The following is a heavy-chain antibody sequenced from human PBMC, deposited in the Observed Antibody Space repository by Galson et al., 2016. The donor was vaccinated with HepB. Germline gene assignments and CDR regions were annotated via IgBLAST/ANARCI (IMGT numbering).Heavy chain of an antibody. D-gene: IGHD2-2*01. CDR1: GGSISSGGGYY. CDR2: IYHSGNA. Sequence: TLSLTCTVSGGSISSGGGYYWNWIRQHPGKGLEWIGYIYHSGNAHYNPSLKSRVTISVDTSKDHFSLKLTSVTAADTAVYYCARGSGYCSSTSCYAGPFEYWGQGTLVTVSS. CDR3: ARGSGYCSSTSCYAGPFEY. J-gene: IGHJ4*02. V-gene: IGHV4-31*03.